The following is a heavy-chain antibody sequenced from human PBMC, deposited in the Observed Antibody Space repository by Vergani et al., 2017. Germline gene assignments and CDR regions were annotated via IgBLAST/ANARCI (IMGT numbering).Heavy chain of an antibody. Sequence: QVQLVQSGAEVKKPGSSVKVSCKASGGTFSSYAISWVRQAPGQGLEWMGGIIPICGIANYAQKFQGRVTITADKSTSTAYMELSSLRSEDTAVYYCALGSPNYYDDSSGYRQDAFNMWGQGTMVTVSS. CDR1: GGTFSSYA. J-gene: IGHJ3*02. V-gene: IGHV1-69*17. CDR3: ALGSPNYYDDSSGYRQDAFNM. D-gene: IGHD3-22*01. CDR2: IIPICGIA.